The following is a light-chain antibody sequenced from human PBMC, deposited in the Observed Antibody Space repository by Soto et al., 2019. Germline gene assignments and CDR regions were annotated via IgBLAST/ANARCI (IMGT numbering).Light chain of an antibody. CDR3: LQDYNYPYT. CDR1: QGIRND. V-gene: IGKV1-6*01. Sequence: AIQMTQSPSSLSASVGDRVTITCRASQGIRNDLGWYQQKPGKAPKLLIYAASSLQSGVPSRFSGSGSGTDFTLAISSLQPEAVATSYCLQDYNYPYTFGKGTKLEIK. CDR2: AAS. J-gene: IGKJ2*01.